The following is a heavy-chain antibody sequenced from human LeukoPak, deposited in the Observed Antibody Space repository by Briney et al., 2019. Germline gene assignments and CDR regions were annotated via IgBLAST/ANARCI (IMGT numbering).Heavy chain of an antibody. D-gene: IGHD1-1*01. Sequence: PGGSLRLSCAASGFTFDDYAMHWVRQAPGKGLEWVSLISGDGGSTFYADSVKGRFTVSRDNSKNSLYLQMNSLRTEDTASYYCAKGYGGALDYWGQGTLVTVSS. CDR2: ISGDGGST. V-gene: IGHV3-43*02. CDR1: GFTFDDYA. CDR3: AKGYGGALDY. J-gene: IGHJ4*02.